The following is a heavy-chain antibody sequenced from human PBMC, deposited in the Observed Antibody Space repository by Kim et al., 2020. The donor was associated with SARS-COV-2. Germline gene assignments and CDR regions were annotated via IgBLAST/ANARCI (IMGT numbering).Heavy chain of an antibody. D-gene: IGHD1-26*01. V-gene: IGHV3-21*01. Sequence: YDADSVKGRFTISRDNAKNSLYRKMNSLRAEDTAVYYCAREKILVGATFNWGQGTLVTVSS. CDR3: AREKILVGATFN. J-gene: IGHJ4*02.